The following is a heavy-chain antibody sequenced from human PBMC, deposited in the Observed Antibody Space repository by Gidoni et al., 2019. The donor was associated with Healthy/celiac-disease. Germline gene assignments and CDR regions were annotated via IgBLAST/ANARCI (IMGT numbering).Heavy chain of an antibody. CDR2: ISWNSGSI. CDR1: GFTFDDYA. Sequence: EVQLVESGGGLVQPGRSLRLSCAASGFTFDDYAMHSVRQAPGKGLEWVSGISWNSGSIGYADSVKGRFTISRDNAKNSLYLQMNSRRAEDTALYYCAKASLPGIVVVPAALGYAFDIWGQGTMVTVSS. CDR3: AKASLPGIVVVPAALGYAFDI. D-gene: IGHD2-2*01. V-gene: IGHV3-9*01. J-gene: IGHJ3*02.